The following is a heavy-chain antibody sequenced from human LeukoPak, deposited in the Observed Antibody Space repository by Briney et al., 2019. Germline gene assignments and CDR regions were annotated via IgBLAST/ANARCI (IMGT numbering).Heavy chain of an antibody. J-gene: IGHJ4*02. V-gene: IGHV4-39*07. Sequence: SETLSLTCTVSGGSISSSSYYWGWIRQPPGKGLEWIGSIYYSGSTNYNPSLKSRVTISVDTSKNQFSLKLSSVTAADTAVYYCARRAGYSSGWYVDYWGQGTLVTVSS. D-gene: IGHD6-19*01. CDR3: ARRAGYSSGWYVDY. CDR2: IYYSGST. CDR1: GGSISSSSYY.